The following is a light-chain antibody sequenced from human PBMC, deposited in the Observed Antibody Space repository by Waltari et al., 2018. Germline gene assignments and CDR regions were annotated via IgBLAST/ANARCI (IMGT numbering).Light chain of an antibody. CDR2: DDT. V-gene: IGLV3-21*03. CDR3: QVWDSSGDHPV. Sequence: SYVLTQPPSVSVAPGKTATLSCAGQHIRSQTVHGYRPKAGQAPVLVIYDDTVRPSGIPDRISGSDTATLTIARVEAGDEADYFCQVWDSSGDHPVFGGGTRLTVL. CDR1: HIRSQT. J-gene: IGLJ2*01.